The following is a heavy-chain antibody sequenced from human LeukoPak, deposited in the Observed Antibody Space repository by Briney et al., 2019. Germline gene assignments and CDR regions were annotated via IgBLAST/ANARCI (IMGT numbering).Heavy chain of an antibody. D-gene: IGHD3-22*01. CDR2: IYYSGST. CDR1: GDAISSGNYY. Sequence: SETLSLTCTVSGDAISSGNYYWSWIRQPPGKGLEWIGSIYYSGSTNYNPSLKSRVTISVDTSKNQFSLKLSSVTAADTAVYYCASSRDYYDRRPSYYYYMDVWGKGTTVTVSS. CDR3: ASSRDYYDRRPSYYYYMDV. J-gene: IGHJ6*03. V-gene: IGHV4-61*01.